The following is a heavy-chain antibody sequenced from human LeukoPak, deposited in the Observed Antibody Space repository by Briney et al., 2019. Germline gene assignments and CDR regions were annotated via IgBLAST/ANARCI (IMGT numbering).Heavy chain of an antibody. J-gene: IGHJ4*02. CDR3: ARLPSSSWTYYFDY. Sequence: SETLSLTCAVYGGSFSGYYWSWIRQPPGKGLGWIGEINHSGSTNYNPSLKSRVTISVDTSKNQFSLKLSSVTAADTAVYYCARLPSSSWTYYFDYWGQGTLVTVSS. V-gene: IGHV4-34*01. CDR2: INHSGST. D-gene: IGHD6-13*01. CDR1: GGSFSGYY.